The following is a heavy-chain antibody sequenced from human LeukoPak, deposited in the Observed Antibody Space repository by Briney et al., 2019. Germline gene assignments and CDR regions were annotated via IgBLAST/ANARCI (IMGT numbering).Heavy chain of an antibody. V-gene: IGHV1-8*01. J-gene: IGHJ4*02. CDR1: GYTFTSYD. D-gene: IGHD5-12*01. CDR3: ARGPVATTLSDY. CDR2: MNPNSGNT. Sequence: ASVKVSCKASGYTFTSYDINWVRQATGQGLEWMGWMNPNSGNTGYAQKFQGRVTMTRNTSISTAYMELSSLRSEDTAVYYCARGPVATTLSDYWGQGTLVTVSS.